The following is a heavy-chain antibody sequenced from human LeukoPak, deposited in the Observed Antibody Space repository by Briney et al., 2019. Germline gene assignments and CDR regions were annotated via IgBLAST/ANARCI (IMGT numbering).Heavy chain of an antibody. CDR1: GASISSSYW. CDR2: IYHSGST. D-gene: IGHD3-16*01. Sequence: SETLSLTCTVSGASISSSYWWTWVRQPPGKGLEWIGEIYHSGSTHYSPSLKSRVTISVDTSKNHFSLRLSSVTAADTAVYYCATLEIGDYYFDYWGQGTLVTVSS. V-gene: IGHV4-4*02. J-gene: IGHJ4*02. CDR3: ATLEIGDYYFDY.